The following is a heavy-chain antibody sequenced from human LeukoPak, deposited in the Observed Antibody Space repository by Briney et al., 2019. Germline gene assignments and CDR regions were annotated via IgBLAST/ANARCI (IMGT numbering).Heavy chain of an antibody. V-gene: IGHV3-21*01. CDR2: ISSSGAYI. CDR1: GFTFSSYS. Sequence: GGSLRLSCAASGFTFSSYSMNWVRQAPGKGLEWVSSISSSGAYIFYADSVKGRFTISRDNAKNSLYLQMNSLRAEDTAVYYCARELALYFDYWGQGTLVTVSS. D-gene: IGHD1-1*01. J-gene: IGHJ4*02. CDR3: ARELALYFDY.